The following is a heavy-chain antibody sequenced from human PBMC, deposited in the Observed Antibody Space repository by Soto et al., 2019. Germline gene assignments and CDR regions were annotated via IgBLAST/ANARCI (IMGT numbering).Heavy chain of an antibody. V-gene: IGHV3-30-3*01. CDR2: ISYDGSNK. D-gene: IGHD1-26*01. Sequence: QVQLVESGGGVVQPGRSLRLSCAASGFTFSSYAMHWVRQAPGKGLEWVAVISYDGSNKYYADSVKGRFTISRDNAKNTMYLHMNRVRAEDTAVYYCARDAHNEPYASGSYGGGLDYWGQGTLVTVSS. CDR3: ARDAHNEPYASGSYGGGLDY. J-gene: IGHJ4*02. CDR1: GFTFSSYA.